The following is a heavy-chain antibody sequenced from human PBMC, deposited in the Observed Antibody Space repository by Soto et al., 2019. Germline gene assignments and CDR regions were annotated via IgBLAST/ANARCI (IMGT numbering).Heavy chain of an antibody. D-gene: IGHD3-10*01. Sequence: PGESLKISCKGSGYSFTSYLIGWVRQMPGKGLEWMGIIYPGDSDTRYSPSFQGQVTISADKSISTAYLQWSSLKASDTAMYYCASRVAPGNYYYGMDVWGQGTTVTVSS. CDR3: ASRVAPGNYYYGMDV. V-gene: IGHV5-51*01. J-gene: IGHJ6*02. CDR2: IYPGDSDT. CDR1: GYSFTSYL.